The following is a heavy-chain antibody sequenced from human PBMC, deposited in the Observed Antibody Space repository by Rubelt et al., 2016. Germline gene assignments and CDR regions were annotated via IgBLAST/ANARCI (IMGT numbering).Heavy chain of an antibody. J-gene: IGHJ4*02. D-gene: IGHD4-17*01. CDR2: FDPADGDT. V-gene: IGHV1-24*01. CDR3: AIGRPDCGDLDFDY. Sequence: QVQLVQSGAEVKKPGASVKVSCKVSGYTLTELSMHWVRQAPGKGLEWMGGFDPADGDTSYAQKVQGRGTVTEDRSTDTAYMEWSSRRSEDTAVYYCAIGRPDCGDLDFDYWGQGTLVTVSS. CDR1: GYTLTELS.